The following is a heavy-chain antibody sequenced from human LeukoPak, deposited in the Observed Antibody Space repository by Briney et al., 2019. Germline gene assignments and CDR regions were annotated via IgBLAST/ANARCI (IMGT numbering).Heavy chain of an antibody. V-gene: IGHV4-34*01. J-gene: IGHJ4*02. Sequence: SETLSLTCAVSGVLNIDYYWIWTRQCPGKGLEWIGEVSPGGYTNYNPSLKSRVIISEDPSESHLSLRLRSVTAADTAMYYCARMRCGHVHGMWYNSWGQGTLVTVSS. CDR2: VSPGGYT. CDR1: GVLNIDYY. D-gene: IGHD1-14*01. CDR3: ARMRCGHVHGMWYNS.